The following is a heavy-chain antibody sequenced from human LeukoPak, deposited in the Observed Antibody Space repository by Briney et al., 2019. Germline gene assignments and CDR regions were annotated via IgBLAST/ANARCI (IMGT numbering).Heavy chain of an antibody. CDR3: AREGVVADFNFDY. CDR1: GYTFTGYY. J-gene: IGHJ4*02. CDR2: INPNSGGT. V-gene: IGHV1-2*02. D-gene: IGHD2-15*01. Sequence: ASVKVSCKASGYTFTGYYMHWVRQAPGQGLEWMGWINPNSGGTNYAQKFQGRVTMTRDTCISTAYMELSRLRSDDTAVYYCAREGVVADFNFDYWGQGTLVTVSS.